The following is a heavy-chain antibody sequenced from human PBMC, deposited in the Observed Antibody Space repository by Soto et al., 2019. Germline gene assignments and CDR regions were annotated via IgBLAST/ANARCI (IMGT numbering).Heavy chain of an antibody. Sequence: SETLSLTCTVPGGSISSYYWSWIRQPPGKGLEWIGYIYYSGSTNYNPSPKSRVTISVDTSKNQFSLKLSSVTAADTAVYYCARVSRYYDSSGYYWLYYFDYWGQGTLVTVSS. CDR3: ARVSRYYDSSGYYWLYYFDY. D-gene: IGHD3-22*01. CDR2: IYYSGST. CDR1: GGSISSYY. J-gene: IGHJ4*02. V-gene: IGHV4-59*01.